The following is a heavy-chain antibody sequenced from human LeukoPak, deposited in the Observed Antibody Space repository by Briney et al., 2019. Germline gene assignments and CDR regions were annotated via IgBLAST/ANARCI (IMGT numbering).Heavy chain of an antibody. V-gene: IGHV4-39*07. CDR3: ARVGADYYDSSYFDY. CDR2: IYYSGST. J-gene: IGHJ4*02. D-gene: IGHD3-22*01. Sequence: SETLSLTCTVSGGSIRSDFWGWIRQPPGKGPEWIGSIYYSGSTYYNPSLKSRVTLSVDTSKNQFSLKLSSVTAADTAVYYCARVGADYYDSSYFDYWGQGTLVTVSS. CDR1: GGSIRSDF.